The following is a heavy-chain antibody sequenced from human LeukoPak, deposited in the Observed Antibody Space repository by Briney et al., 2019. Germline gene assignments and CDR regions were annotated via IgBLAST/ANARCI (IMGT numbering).Heavy chain of an antibody. Sequence: GGSLRLSCAASGFTFSNAWMSWVRHSPGKGLEWVGRIKGKIDGGTTDYAAPAKGRFTISRDDSKNTLYLQMNSLRVEDTTVHYCARAYYYDTSVTPDYWGQGTLVTVSS. CDR3: ARAYYYDTSVTPDY. CDR2: IKGKIDGGTT. V-gene: IGHV3-15*01. D-gene: IGHD3-22*01. CDR1: GFTFSNAW. J-gene: IGHJ4*02.